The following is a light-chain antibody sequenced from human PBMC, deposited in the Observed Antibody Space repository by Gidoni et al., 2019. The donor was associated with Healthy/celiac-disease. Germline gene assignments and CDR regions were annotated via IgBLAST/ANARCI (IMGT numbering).Light chain of an antibody. CDR1: QSISSY. V-gene: IGKV1-39*01. CDR2: AAS. J-gene: IGKJ1*01. CDR3: QQSYSTRWT. Sequence: IQMTQSPSSLSASVGDRVTITCRASQSISSYLNWYQQKPGKAPKLLIYAASSLQSGVPSRFSGSGSGTDFTLTISRLQPEDFATYYCQQSYSTRWTFGQGTKVEIK.